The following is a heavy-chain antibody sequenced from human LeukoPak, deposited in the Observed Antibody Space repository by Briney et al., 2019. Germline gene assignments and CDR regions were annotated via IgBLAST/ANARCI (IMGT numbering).Heavy chain of an antibody. CDR3: ARDSGTCRGCAFDV. J-gene: IGHJ3*01. Sequence: GGSLRLSCEGSGFPFGSYVMSWVRQAPGKGLEWIAYINHNAEMIFYPDFVKGRFTISRDNPKKSLYLQMNRLRAEDTAVFYCARDSGTCRGCAFDVWGHGTMVTVSS. CDR2: INHNAEMI. CDR1: GFPFGSYV. D-gene: IGHD6-25*01. V-gene: IGHV3-48*01.